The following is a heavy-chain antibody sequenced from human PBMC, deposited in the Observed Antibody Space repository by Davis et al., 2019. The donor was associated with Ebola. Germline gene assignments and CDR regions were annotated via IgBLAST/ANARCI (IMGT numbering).Heavy chain of an antibody. CDR2: INAGNGNT. D-gene: IGHD1-1*01. V-gene: IGHV1-3*01. CDR3: ARAQFPTTSDH. Sequence: ASVKVPCKASGYTFTSYAMHWVRQAPGQRLEWMGWINAGNGNTKYSQKFQGRVTITRDTSASTAYMELSSLRSEDTAVYYCARAQFPTTSDHWGQGTLVTVSS. CDR1: GYTFTSYA. J-gene: IGHJ4*02.